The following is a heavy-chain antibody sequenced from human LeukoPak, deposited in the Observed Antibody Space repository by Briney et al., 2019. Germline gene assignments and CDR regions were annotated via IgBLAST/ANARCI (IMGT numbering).Heavy chain of an antibody. CDR3: AKVPATRRLNSYYFDY. J-gene: IGHJ4*02. CDR2: ISGSGGST. Sequence: PGGSLRLSCAASGFTFSSYAMSWVRQAPGKGLEWVSAISGSGGSTYYVDSVKGRFTISRDNSKNTLYLQMNSLRAEDTAVYYCAKVPATRRLNSYYFDYWGQGTLVTVSS. CDR1: GFTFSSYA. D-gene: IGHD1-26*01. V-gene: IGHV3-23*01.